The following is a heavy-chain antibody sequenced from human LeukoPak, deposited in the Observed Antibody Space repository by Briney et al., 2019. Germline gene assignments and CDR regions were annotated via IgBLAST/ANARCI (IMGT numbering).Heavy chain of an antibody. CDR1: GFTVSSNY. CDR3: AREGGYGDYFNLNYYYYGMDV. CDR2: IYSGGST. D-gene: IGHD4-17*01. Sequence: PGGSLRLSCAASGFTVSSNYMSWVRQAPGKGLEWVSVIYSGGSTYYADSVKGRFTISRDNSKNTLYLQMNSLRAEDTAVYYCAREGGYGDYFNLNYYYYGMDVWGQGTTVTVSS. V-gene: IGHV3-53*01. J-gene: IGHJ6*02.